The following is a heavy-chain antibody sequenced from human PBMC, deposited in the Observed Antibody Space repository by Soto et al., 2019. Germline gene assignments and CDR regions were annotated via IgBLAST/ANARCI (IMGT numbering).Heavy chain of an antibody. CDR3: ATGGGWLHNSYIRGLYFDY. CDR1: GGSLSGSY. J-gene: IGHJ4*02. Sequence: LSLTCTVSGGSLSGSYCSWIRKSPGKSLEWIASISYTGSTTHNPSLKSRVTLSVDTSKNQFSLSLTSVTPADTAAYYCATGGGWLHNSYIRGLYFDYWGQGVLVTVSS. V-gene: IGHV4-59*01. CDR2: ISYTGST. D-gene: IGHD3-3*02.